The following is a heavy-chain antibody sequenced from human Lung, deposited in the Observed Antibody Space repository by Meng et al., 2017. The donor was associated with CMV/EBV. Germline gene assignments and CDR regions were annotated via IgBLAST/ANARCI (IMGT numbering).Heavy chain of an antibody. V-gene: IGHV4-4*03. CDR2: IPHRGSS. J-gene: IGHJ1*01. CDR1: GDSITNHNW. Sequence: GQWREVGPALVKPPGAPPLTCAVSGDSITNHNWWAWVRQPPGKGLEWIGEIPHRGSSAYNPSLKSRVSMSIDKSKNQFSLKLTSVTAADTAVYHCLRRSGGSVWGQGTLVTVSS. D-gene: IGHD3-10*01. CDR3: LRRSGGSV.